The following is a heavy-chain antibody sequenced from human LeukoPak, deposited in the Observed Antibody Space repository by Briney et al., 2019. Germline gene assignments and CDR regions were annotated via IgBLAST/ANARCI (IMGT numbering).Heavy chain of an antibody. J-gene: IGHJ4*02. CDR1: GFSYSSYG. CDR3: AEITMIRGFDY. V-gene: IGHV3-23*01. Sequence: PGGSLRLSCAASGFSYSSYGMSWVRQAPGKGLEWVSSISSSGRSTYYADSVKGRFTVSSDNSKNTVDLQMNSLRAEDTAVYYCAEITMIRGFDYWGEGTLVTVSS. D-gene: IGHD3-10*01. CDR2: ISSSGRST.